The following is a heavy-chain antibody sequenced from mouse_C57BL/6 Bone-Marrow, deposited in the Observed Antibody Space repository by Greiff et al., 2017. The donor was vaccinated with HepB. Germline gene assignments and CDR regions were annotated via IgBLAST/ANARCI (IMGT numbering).Heavy chain of an antibody. CDR3: ARRAIYYDYDYAMDY. D-gene: IGHD2-4*01. CDR2: IYWDDDK. Sequence: QVTLKESGPGILQSSQTLSLTCSFSGFSLSTSGMGVSWIRQPSGKGLEWLAHIYWDDDKRYNPSLKSRLTISKDTSRTHVFLKITRVDTADTATYDCARRAIYYDYDYAMDYWGQGTSVTVSS. J-gene: IGHJ4*01. V-gene: IGHV8-12*01. CDR1: GFSLSTSGMG.